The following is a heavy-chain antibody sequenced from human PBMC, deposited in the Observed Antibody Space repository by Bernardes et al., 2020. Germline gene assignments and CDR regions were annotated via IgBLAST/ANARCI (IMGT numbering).Heavy chain of an antibody. D-gene: IGHD6-6*01. CDR2: IKQDGSEK. J-gene: IGHJ4*02. CDR3: ARDVAARRANSSEILGSPYYFDY. V-gene: IGHV3-7*01. Sequence: GGSLRLSCAASGFTFRSSWMSWVRQAPGKGLEWVANIKQDGSEKYYVDSVKGRFTISRDNAKNSLYLQMNSLRAEDTAVYYCARDVAARRANSSEILGSPYYFDYWGQGTLVTVSS. CDR1: GFTFRSSW.